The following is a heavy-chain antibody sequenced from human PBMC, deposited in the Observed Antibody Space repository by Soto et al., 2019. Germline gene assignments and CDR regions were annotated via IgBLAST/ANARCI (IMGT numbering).Heavy chain of an antibody. CDR3: ARQPIYAEYLGWLDP. CDR2: ISHIGST. J-gene: IGHJ5*02. D-gene: IGHD2-2*01. Sequence: QVQLQESGPGLVRPSQTLSLTCTVSGGSISIAGYYWSWVRQHPGKGLEWIGYISHIGSTYYNPSLKNRVTISVVTSENQFSLKLTSVTAADTAVYYCARQPIYAEYLGWLDPWGQGTLVTVSS. V-gene: IGHV4-31*03. CDR1: GGSISIAGYY.